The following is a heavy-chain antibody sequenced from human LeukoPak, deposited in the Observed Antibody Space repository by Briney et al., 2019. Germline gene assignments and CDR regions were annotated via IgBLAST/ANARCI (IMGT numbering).Heavy chain of an antibody. CDR2: INHSGST. V-gene: IGHV4-34*01. CDR3: ARVCGDYYFDY. J-gene: IGHJ4*02. D-gene: IGHD4-17*01. CDR1: GGSFSGYY. Sequence: SETLPLTCAVYGGSFSGYYWSWIRQPPGKGLEWIGEINHSGSTNYNPSLKSRVTISVDTSKNQFSLKLSSVTAADTAVYYCARVCGDYYFDYWGQGTLVTVSS.